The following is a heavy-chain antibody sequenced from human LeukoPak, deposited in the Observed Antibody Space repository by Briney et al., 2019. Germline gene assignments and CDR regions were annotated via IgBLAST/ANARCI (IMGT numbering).Heavy chain of an antibody. J-gene: IGHJ3*02. CDR2: IYYSGST. CDR3: AREYYYDSSGYPPEAFDI. D-gene: IGHD3-22*01. Sequence: PSETLSLTRTVSGGSISSSSYYWGWIRQPPGKGLEWIGSIYYSGSTYYNPSLKSRVTISVDTSKNQFSLKLSSVTAADTAVYYCAREYYYDSSGYPPEAFDIWGQGTMVTVSS. V-gene: IGHV4-39*07. CDR1: GGSISSSSYY.